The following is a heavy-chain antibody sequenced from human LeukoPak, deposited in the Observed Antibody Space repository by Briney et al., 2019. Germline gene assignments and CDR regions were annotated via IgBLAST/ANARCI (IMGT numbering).Heavy chain of an antibody. CDR3: AKGGGGVLAS. Sequence: GGSLRLSCAASGFTFSSYEMSWVRQAPGKGLEWVSSISGSGSSTYYADSVKGRFTISRDNSKNTLFLQMNSLKADDTAVYYCAKGGGGVLASWGQGTLVTVSS. D-gene: IGHD3-16*01. J-gene: IGHJ4*02. CDR2: ISGSGSST. CDR1: GFTFSSYE. V-gene: IGHV3-23*01.